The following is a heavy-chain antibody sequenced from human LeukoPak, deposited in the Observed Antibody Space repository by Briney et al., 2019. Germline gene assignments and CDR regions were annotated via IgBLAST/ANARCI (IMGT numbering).Heavy chain of an antibody. CDR2: IYYSGST. D-gene: IGHD5-18*01. J-gene: IGHJ4*02. CDR3: ARQDTAMVTF. CDR1: GGSISSYY. V-gene: IGHV4-39*01. Sequence: SETLSLTCTVSGGSISSYYWGWIRQPPGKGLEWIGSIYYSGSTYYNPSLKSRVTISVDTSKNQFSLKLSSVTAADTAVYYCARQDTAMVTFWGQGTLVTVSS.